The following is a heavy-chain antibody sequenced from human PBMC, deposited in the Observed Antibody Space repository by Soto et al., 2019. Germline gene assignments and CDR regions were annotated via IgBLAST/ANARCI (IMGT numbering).Heavy chain of an antibody. Sequence: QLQLQESGPGLVKPSETLSLTCTVSGGSISSSSYYWGWIRQPPGKGLEWIGSIYYSGYTYYNPSPKSRVTISVDTSKNQSSLKLSSVTAADTAVYYCARHNGPLYVGYYYDMDVWGQGTTVTVSS. D-gene: IGHD3-16*01. CDR2: IYYSGYT. V-gene: IGHV4-39*01. CDR3: ARHNGPLYVGYYYDMDV. CDR1: GGSISSSSYY. J-gene: IGHJ6*02.